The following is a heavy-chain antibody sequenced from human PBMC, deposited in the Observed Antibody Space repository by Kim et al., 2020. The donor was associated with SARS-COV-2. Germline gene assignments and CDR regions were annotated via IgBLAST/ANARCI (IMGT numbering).Heavy chain of an antibody. Sequence: VQGRFTLSRDNAKNSLYLEMDSLRAEDTAVYYCAGAVERPWELEKASYFDNWGQGTLVTVSS. J-gene: IGHJ4*02. CDR3: AGAVERPWELEKASYFDN. D-gene: IGHD1-1*01. V-gene: IGHV3-11*06.